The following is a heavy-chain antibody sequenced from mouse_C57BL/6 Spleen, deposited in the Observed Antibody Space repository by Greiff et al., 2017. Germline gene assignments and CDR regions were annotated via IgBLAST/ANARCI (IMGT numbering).Heavy chain of an antibody. CDR1: GYSFTGYY. CDR2: INPSTGGT. CDR3: ARRGGTGAMDY. D-gene: IGHD3-3*01. J-gene: IGHJ4*01. Sequence: VQLQQSGPELVKPGASVKISCKASGYSFTGYYMNWVKQSPEKSLEWIGEINPSTGGTTYNQKFKAKATLTVDKSSSTAYMQLKSLTSEDSAVYYCARRGGTGAMDYWGQGTSVTVSS. V-gene: IGHV1-42*01.